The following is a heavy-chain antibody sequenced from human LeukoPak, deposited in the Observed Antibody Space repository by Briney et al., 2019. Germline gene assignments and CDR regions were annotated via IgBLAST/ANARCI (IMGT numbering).Heavy chain of an antibody. J-gene: IGHJ4*02. CDR3: ARGLRYSGYEFHY. CDR1: GFTFSSYS. V-gene: IGHV3-21*01. CDR2: ISSSSSYI. D-gene: IGHD5-12*01. Sequence: GGTLRLSCAASGFTFSSYSMNWVRQAPGKGLEWVSSISSSSSYIYYADSVKGRFTISRDNAKNSLYLQMNGLRAEDTAVYYCARGLRYSGYEFHYWGQGTLVTVSS.